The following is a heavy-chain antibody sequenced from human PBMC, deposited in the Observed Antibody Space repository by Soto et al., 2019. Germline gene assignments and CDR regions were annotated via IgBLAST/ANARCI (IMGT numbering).Heavy chain of an antibody. J-gene: IGHJ6*02. D-gene: IGHD5-12*01. Sequence: QVQLVESGGGVVQPGRSLRLSCAASGFTFSSYAMHWVRQAPGKGLEWVAVISYDGSNKYYADSVKGRFTISRDNSKNRLYLQMNSLRAEDTAVYYCAREFGEMATIFYYYYGMDVWGQGTTVTVSS. V-gene: IGHV3-30-3*01. CDR1: GFTFSSYA. CDR2: ISYDGSNK. CDR3: AREFGEMATIFYYYYGMDV.